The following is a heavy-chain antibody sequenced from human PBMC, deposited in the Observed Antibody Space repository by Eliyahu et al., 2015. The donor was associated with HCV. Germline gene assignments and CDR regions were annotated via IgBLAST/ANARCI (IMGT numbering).Heavy chain of an antibody. D-gene: IGHD3-10*01. J-gene: IGHJ3*02. Sequence: QVQLQESGPGLVKPSGTLSLTCTVSGGSVSPYYWSWLRQSPGKGLEWIGYISYTGSTNYNPSLKGRVTMSLDTSQKEISLKLTSVTAADMALYYCARSDNHGSGNQIPFDAFDIWGQGTVVIVSS. CDR2: ISYTGST. CDR1: GGSVSPYY. CDR3: ARSDNHGSGNQIPFDAFDI. V-gene: IGHV4-59*02.